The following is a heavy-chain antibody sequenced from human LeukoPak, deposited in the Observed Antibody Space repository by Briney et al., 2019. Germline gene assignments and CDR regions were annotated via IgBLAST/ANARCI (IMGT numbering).Heavy chain of an antibody. CDR1: GFTFSNAW. Sequence: PGGSLRLSCAASGFTFSNAWMSWVRQAPGKGLEWVGFIRSKAYGGTTEYAASVKGRFTISRDDSKSIAYLQMNSLKTEDTAVYYCTRDGLGADPWGQGTLVTVSS. CDR2: IRSKAYGGTT. D-gene: IGHD3/OR15-3a*01. J-gene: IGHJ5*02. V-gene: IGHV3-49*04. CDR3: TRDGLGADP.